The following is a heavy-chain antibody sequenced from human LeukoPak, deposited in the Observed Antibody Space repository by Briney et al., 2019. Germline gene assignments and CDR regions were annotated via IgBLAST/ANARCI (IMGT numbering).Heavy chain of an antibody. V-gene: IGHV4-31*03. CDR1: GGSISSGGYY. D-gene: IGHD3-10*01. Sequence: PSQTLSLTCTVSGGSISSGGYYWSRIRQHPGKGLEWIGYIYYSGSTYYNPSLKSRVTISVDTSKNQFSLKLSSVTAADTAVYYCARRMGFGPNQYYFDYWGQGTLVTVSS. J-gene: IGHJ4*02. CDR3: ARRMGFGPNQYYFDY. CDR2: IYYSGST.